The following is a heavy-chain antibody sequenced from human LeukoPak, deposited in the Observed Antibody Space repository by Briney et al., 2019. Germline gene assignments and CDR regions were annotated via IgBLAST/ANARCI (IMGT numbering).Heavy chain of an antibody. J-gene: IGHJ4*02. V-gene: IGHV3-30*04. CDR3: AKGVGQLVGSWDY. D-gene: IGHD6-6*01. CDR2: ISYDGSNK. CDR1: GFTFSSYA. Sequence: AGGSLRLSCAASGFTFSSYAMHWVRQAPGKGLEWVAVISYDGSNKYYADSVKGRFTISRDNSKSTLYLQMNSLRAEDTAVYYCAKGVGQLVGSWDYWGQGTLVTVSS.